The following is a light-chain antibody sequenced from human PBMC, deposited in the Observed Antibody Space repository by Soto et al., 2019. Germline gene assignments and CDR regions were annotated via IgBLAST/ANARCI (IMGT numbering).Light chain of an antibody. CDR3: QQYFSIPMFT. CDR2: GAT. CDR1: QNVMYN. J-gene: IGKJ2*01. Sequence: EIVLTQSPATLYVSPGGRATLSCRASQNVMYNLAWYQQKPGQAPRLLVYGATTRATDAPPRFRGSGSGTEFSLTISSLQSEDAGVYYCQQYFSIPMFTFAQGTTLEVK. V-gene: IGKV3-15*01.